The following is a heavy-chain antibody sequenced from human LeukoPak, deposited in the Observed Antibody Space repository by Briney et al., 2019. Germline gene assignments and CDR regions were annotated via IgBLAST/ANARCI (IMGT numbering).Heavy chain of an antibody. CDR3: AKIFYDSTGAPAAFEY. J-gene: IGHJ4*02. Sequence: GGSLRLSCAASGFTFSTTGMSWVRQAPGRGLEWVSAISNSGVYIYYADSVKGLFTISRDNSKNMLYLQMSSLKAEDTAVYYCAKIFYDSTGAPAAFEYWGQGTLVTVSS. CDR1: GFTFSTTG. V-gene: IGHV3-23*01. CDR2: ISNSGVYI. D-gene: IGHD5/OR15-5a*01.